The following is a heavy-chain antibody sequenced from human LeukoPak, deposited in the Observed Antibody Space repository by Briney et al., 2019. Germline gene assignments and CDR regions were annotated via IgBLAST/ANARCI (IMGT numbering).Heavy chain of an antibody. CDR2: IYYSGST. D-gene: IGHD2-2*01. CDR3: ARMSLSYCSSTSCSNLIDY. J-gene: IGHJ4*02. Sequence: SETLSLTCTVSGDSISSYYWIWIRQPPGKGLEWNGYIYYSGSTNYNPSLKSRVTISVDTSKNQFSLKLSSVTAADTAMYYCARMSLSYCSSTSCSNLIDYWGQGTLVTVSS. CDR1: GDSISSYY. V-gene: IGHV4-59*01.